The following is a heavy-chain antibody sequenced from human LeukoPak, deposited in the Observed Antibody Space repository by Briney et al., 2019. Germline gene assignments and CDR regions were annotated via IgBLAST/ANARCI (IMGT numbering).Heavy chain of an antibody. Sequence: GGSLRLSCAASGFTFNTHGMNWVRQAPGKGLEWVSYVSSSSSTIYYADSAKGRFTISRDNAKNSLYLQMNSLRAEDTAVYYCARGGSYYNNWFDPWGQGTLLTVSS. CDR2: VSSSSSTI. D-gene: IGHD1-26*01. V-gene: IGHV3-48*01. CDR3: ARGGSYYNNWFDP. CDR1: GFTFNTHG. J-gene: IGHJ5*02.